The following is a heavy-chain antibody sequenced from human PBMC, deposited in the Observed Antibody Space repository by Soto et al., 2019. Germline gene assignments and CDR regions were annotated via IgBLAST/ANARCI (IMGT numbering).Heavy chain of an antibody. CDR3: AKDILAYSTANVGCFDY. Sequence: SLRLSCAASGFTFDDYAMHWVRQAPGKGLEWVSGISWNSGSIGYADSVKGRFTISRDNAKNSLYLQMNSLRAEDTALYYCAKDILAYSTANVGCFDYWGQGTLVTVSS. V-gene: IGHV3-9*01. D-gene: IGHD4-4*01. CDR1: GFTFDDYA. CDR2: ISWNSGSI. J-gene: IGHJ4*02.